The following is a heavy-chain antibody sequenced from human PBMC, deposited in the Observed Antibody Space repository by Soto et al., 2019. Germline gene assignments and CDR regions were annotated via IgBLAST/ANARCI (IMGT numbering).Heavy chain of an antibody. J-gene: IGHJ4*02. Sequence: EVQLVESGGGLVKPGGSLRLSCAASGFTFSNAWMNWVRQAPGKGLEWVGRIKSKTDGGTTEYAAPVKGRFTISRDDSKNTLYLQMNSLKTEDTAVYYCTTRPEYYDILTGYYRMDDYWGQGTLVTVSS. CDR2: IKSKTDGGTT. CDR1: GFTFSNAW. V-gene: IGHV3-15*07. CDR3: TTRPEYYDILTGYYRMDDY. D-gene: IGHD3-9*01.